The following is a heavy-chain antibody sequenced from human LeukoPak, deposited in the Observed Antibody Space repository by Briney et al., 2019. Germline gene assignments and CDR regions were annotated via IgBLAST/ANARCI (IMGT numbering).Heavy chain of an antibody. Sequence: PSETLSLTCAVYGGSFSGYYWSWIRQPPGKGLEWIGEINHSGSTNYNPSLKSRVTISVDTSKNQFSLKLSSVTAADTAVYYCARARITMVRGVIGHYYGMDVWGKGTTVTVSS. D-gene: IGHD3-10*01. V-gene: IGHV4-34*01. CDR3: ARARITMVRGVIGHYYGMDV. CDR2: INHSGST. CDR1: GGSFSGYY. J-gene: IGHJ6*04.